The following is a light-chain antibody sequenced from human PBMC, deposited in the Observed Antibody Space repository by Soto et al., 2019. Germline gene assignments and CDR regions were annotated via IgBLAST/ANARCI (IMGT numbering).Light chain of an antibody. J-gene: IGLJ1*01. CDR1: SSDVGSYNY. V-gene: IGLV2-14*01. CDR2: EVS. Sequence: QSALTQPASVSGSPGQSITISCTGTSSDVGSYNYVSWYQQHPGKAPKLMIYEVSNRPSGVSNRFSGSKSGNTASLTISGLQADDEADYYCLSYTSSSTYVFGTGTKV. CDR3: LSYTSSSTYV.